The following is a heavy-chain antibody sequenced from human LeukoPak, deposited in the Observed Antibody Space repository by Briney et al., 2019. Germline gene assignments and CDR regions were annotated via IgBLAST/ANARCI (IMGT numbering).Heavy chain of an antibody. CDR1: GGSISSSSYY. Sequence: SETLSLTCTVSGGSISSSSYYWGWIRQPPGKGLEWIGSIYYSGSTYYNPSLKSRVTISVDTSKNQFSLKLSSVTAADTAVYYCALYVWGSYRRPLFDYWGQGTLVTVSS. D-gene: IGHD3-16*02. V-gene: IGHV4-39*01. CDR3: ALYVWGSYRRPLFDY. J-gene: IGHJ4*02. CDR2: IYYSGST.